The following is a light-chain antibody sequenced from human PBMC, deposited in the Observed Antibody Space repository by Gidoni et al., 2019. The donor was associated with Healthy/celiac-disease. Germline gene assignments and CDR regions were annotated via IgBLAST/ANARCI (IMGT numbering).Light chain of an antibody. CDR3: KQYSSYSWT. CDR1: QSISSW. Sequence: DIQMTQSPPTLSAFVGDRVTITCRASQSISSWLAWYQQKPGKAPKLLISKASTLESGVPSRFSGSGAGTELALTISSLQTDDFATYYCKQYSSYSWTFGQGTKVEIK. CDR2: KAS. J-gene: IGKJ1*01. V-gene: IGKV1-5*03.